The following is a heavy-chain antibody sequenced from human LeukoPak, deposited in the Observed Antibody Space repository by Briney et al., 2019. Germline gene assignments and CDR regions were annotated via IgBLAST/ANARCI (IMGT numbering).Heavy chain of an antibody. Sequence: PSETLSLTCTVSGGSISSYYWSWIRQPPGKGLEWIGYIYYSGSTNYNPSLKSRVTISVDTSKNQFSLKLSSVTAADTAVHYCARHGGNSRDAFDIWGQGTMVTVSS. CDR3: ARHGGNSRDAFDI. D-gene: IGHD4-23*01. V-gene: IGHV4-59*08. J-gene: IGHJ3*02. CDR1: GGSISSYY. CDR2: IYYSGST.